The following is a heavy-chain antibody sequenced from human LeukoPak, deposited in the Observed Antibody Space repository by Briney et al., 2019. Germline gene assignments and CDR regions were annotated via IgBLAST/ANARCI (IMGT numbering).Heavy chain of an antibody. D-gene: IGHD3-10*01. CDR2: ISYDGSNK. J-gene: IGHJ5*02. CDR1: GFTFSSYA. CDR3: ARDVLWFGVRRFDP. V-gene: IGHV3-30*04. Sequence: GRSLRLSCAASGFTFSSYAMHWVRQAPGKGLEWVAVISYDGSNKYYADSVKGRFTISRDNSKNTLYLQMNSLRSDDTAVYYCARDVLWFGVRRFDPWGQGTLVTVSS.